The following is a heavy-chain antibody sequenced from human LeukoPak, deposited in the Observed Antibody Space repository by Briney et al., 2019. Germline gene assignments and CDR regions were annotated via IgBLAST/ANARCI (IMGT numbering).Heavy chain of an antibody. Sequence: PGRSLRLSCAASGFTFSSYAMSWVRQAPGKGLEWVSAISGSGGSTYYADSVKGRFTISRDNSKNTLYLQMNSLRAEDTAVYYCAKVGLVAFGGVIVNPLNYWGQGTLVTVSS. V-gene: IGHV3-23*01. CDR1: GFTFSSYA. J-gene: IGHJ4*02. CDR2: ISGSGGST. CDR3: AKVGLVAFGGVIVNPLNY. D-gene: IGHD3-16*02.